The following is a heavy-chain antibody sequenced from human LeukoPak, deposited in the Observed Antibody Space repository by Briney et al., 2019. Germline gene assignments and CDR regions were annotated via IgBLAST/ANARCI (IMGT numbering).Heavy chain of an antibody. D-gene: IGHD6-13*01. V-gene: IGHV3-11*01. Sequence: GGSLRLSCAASGFTFSDYYMTWIRQAPGKGLEWLSYIDSSGDVIYDADSVKGRFTISRDSAKNSVFLQMNSLRAEDTAVYYCAKGTHSSSWHWFDSWGQGTLVTVPS. CDR3: AKGTHSSSWHWFDS. CDR2: IDSSGDVI. CDR1: GFTFSDYY. J-gene: IGHJ5*01.